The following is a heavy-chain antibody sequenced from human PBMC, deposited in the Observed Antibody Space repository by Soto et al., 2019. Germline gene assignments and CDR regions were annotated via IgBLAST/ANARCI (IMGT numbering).Heavy chain of an antibody. Sequence: TGGSLRLSCAASGFTFSSYAMSWVRQAPGKGLEWVSAISGSGGSTYYADSVKGRFTISRDNSKNTLYLQMNSLRAEDTAVYYCAKDYGLDRAYYFDYWGQGTLVTVS. V-gene: IGHV3-23*01. CDR2: ISGSGGST. CDR1: GFTFSSYA. D-gene: IGHD3-10*01. CDR3: AKDYGLDRAYYFDY. J-gene: IGHJ4*02.